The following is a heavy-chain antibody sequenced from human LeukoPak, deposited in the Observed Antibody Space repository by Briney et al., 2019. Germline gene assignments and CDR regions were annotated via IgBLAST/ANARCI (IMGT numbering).Heavy chain of an antibody. CDR2: ISAYNGNT. Sequence: ASVKVSCKASGYMFSSYGISWVRQAPGQGLEWMGWISAYNGNTNYAQKLQGRVTMTTDTSTTTAYMELTSLRSDDTAVYYCARDDSVGGSSWYNWFDPWGQGTLVTVSS. D-gene: IGHD6-13*01. CDR3: ARDDSVGGSSWYNWFDP. V-gene: IGHV1-18*01. CDR1: GYMFSSYG. J-gene: IGHJ5*02.